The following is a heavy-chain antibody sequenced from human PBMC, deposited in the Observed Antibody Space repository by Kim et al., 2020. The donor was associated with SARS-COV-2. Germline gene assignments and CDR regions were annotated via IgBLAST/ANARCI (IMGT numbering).Heavy chain of an antibody. V-gene: IGHV1-69*13. J-gene: IGHJ3*02. CDR3: ARGVWGGSYGAFDI. CDR1: GGTFSSYA. Sequence: SVKVSCKASGGTFSSYAISWVRQAPGQGLEWMGGIIPIFGTANYAQKFQGRVTITADESTSTAYMELSSLRSEDTAVYYCARGVWGGSYGAFDIWGQGTMVTVSS. CDR2: IIPIFGTA. D-gene: IGHD1-26*01.